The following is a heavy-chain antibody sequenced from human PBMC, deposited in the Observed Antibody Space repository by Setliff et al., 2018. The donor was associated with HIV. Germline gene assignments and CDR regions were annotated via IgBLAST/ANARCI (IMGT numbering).Heavy chain of an antibody. J-gene: IGHJ5*02. CDR1: GGSISSGHYY. D-gene: IGHD2-2*01. Sequence: SETLSLTCTVSGGSISSGHYYWSWIRQPAGKGLEWIGHVYTSGTTNYNPSLRSRVTISLDTSKNQFSLKLTSVTAADTAVYYCARDFCSSTTCTNWFHPWGQGTLVTVSS. V-gene: IGHV4-61*09. CDR2: VYTSGTT. CDR3: ARDFCSSTTCTNWFHP.